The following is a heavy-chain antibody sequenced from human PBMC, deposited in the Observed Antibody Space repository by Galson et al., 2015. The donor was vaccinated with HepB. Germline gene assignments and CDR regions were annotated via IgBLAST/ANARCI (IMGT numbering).Heavy chain of an antibody. V-gene: IGHV3-23*01. CDR1: GFTFSSYT. D-gene: IGHD3-22*01. CDR2: IIGSGGST. J-gene: IGHJ4*02. CDR3: VKYDTSGYYYFDY. Sequence: SLRLSCAASGFTFSSYTMTWVRQAPGKGLEWVSGIIGSGGSTYYADSVKGRFTISRDNSKNTLYLQMNSLRAEDTAVYYCVKYDTSGYYYFDYWGQGTLVTVSS.